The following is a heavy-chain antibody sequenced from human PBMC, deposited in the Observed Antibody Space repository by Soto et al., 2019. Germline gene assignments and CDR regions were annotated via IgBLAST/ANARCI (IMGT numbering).Heavy chain of an antibody. V-gene: IGHV1-46*01. CDR3: ARDRTGYYCSSTSCYFYYYYYGMDV. Sequence: ASVKVSCKASGYTFTSYYMHWVRQAPGQGLEWMGIINPSGGSTSYAQKFQGRVTMTRDTSTSTVYMELSSLRSEDTAVYYCARDRTGYYCSSTSCYFYYYYYGMDVWGQGTTVTVSS. CDR2: INPSGGST. J-gene: IGHJ6*02. CDR1: GYTFTSYY. D-gene: IGHD2-2*01.